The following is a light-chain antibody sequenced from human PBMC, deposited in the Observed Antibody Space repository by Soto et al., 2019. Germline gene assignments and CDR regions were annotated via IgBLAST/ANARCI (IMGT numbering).Light chain of an antibody. Sequence: QSVLTQPASVSGSPGQSITISCTGTSSDVGGYNYVSWYQHHPGKAPKLIIYNFLNRPSGISNHFSGSKSGNTASLTISGLQAEDEADDYCSSYTSRSTVVFGGGTQLTVL. CDR3: SSYTSRSTVV. CDR2: NFL. V-gene: IGLV2-14*03. J-gene: IGLJ7*01. CDR1: SSDVGGYNY.